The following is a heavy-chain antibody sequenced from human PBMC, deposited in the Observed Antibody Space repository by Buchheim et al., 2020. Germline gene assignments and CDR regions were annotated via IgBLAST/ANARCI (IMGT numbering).Heavy chain of an antibody. D-gene: IGHD2-15*01. CDR2: IYYDGSKT. CDR1: GFTFSTYA. CDR3: ARGGGGYCSATSCADYGGLDV. J-gene: IGHJ6*02. Sequence: QVQLVESGGGVVQPGRSLRLSCAVSGFTFSTYAMHWVRQAPGKGLEGVAFIYYDGSKTFYTDSVKGRFTVSRDNSKNTLYLQMNSLRAEDTAIYYCARGGGGYCSATSCADYGGLDVWGQGTT. V-gene: IGHV3-33*01.